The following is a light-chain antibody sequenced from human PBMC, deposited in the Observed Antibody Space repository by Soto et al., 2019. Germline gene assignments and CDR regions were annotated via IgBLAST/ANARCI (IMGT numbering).Light chain of an antibody. Sequence: QSALAQPASVSGSPGQSITISCSGTSXDVGGYNYVSWYQQHPGKAPKLMISEVTDRPSGVSNRFSGSKSGNTASLTISGLQAEDEADYYCSSYTSSSSYVFGTGTKVTVL. J-gene: IGLJ1*01. V-gene: IGLV2-14*01. CDR1: SXDVGGYNY. CDR3: SSYTSSSSYV. CDR2: EVT.